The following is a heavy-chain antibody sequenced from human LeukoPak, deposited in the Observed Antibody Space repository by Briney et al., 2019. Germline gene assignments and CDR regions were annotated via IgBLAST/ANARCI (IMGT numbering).Heavy chain of an antibody. J-gene: IGHJ4*02. CDR3: ARDKQPGDY. D-gene: IGHD5-18*01. CDR1: GDTISPYY. V-gene: IGHV4-59*01. CDR2: IYYSGDT. Sequence: SETLSLTCTVSGDTISPYYWGWIRQPPGKGLEWIGYIYYSGDTTYNPSLKSRVTISVDTSKNQFSLKLSSVTAADTAVYYCARDKQPGDYWGQGALVTVSS.